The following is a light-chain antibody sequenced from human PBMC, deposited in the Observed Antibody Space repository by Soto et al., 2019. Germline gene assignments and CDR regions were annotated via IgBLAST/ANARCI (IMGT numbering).Light chain of an antibody. Sequence: QSALTQPASGSGSPGHAITISCTGTSSGVGGYNYVSWYQQHPGKAPKLMMYEVSNRPSGVSNRFSGSKSGNTASLTISGLQAEDEGDYFCSSYGSTSTRYVFGTGTQVTVL. J-gene: IGLJ1*01. CDR2: EVS. CDR3: SSYGSTSTRYV. CDR1: SSGVGGYNY. V-gene: IGLV2-14*01.